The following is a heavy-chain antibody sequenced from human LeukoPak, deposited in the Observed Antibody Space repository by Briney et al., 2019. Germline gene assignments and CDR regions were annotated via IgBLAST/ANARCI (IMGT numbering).Heavy chain of an antibody. Sequence: GASVKVSCKASGYTFTTYGITWVRQAPGQGLEWMGWVSAYSGDTDYAQNLQGRVTMTTDTSTSTAYMELTALRSDDTAVYYCARVWYDSGNHLYFYYGLDVWGQGTTVTVSS. J-gene: IGHJ6*02. V-gene: IGHV1-18*01. D-gene: IGHD3-22*01. CDR3: ARVWYDSGNHLYFYYGLDV. CDR2: VSAYSGDT. CDR1: GYTFTTYG.